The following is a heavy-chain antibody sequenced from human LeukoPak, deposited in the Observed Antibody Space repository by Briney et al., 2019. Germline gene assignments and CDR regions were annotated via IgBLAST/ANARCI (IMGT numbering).Heavy chain of an antibody. Sequence: SETLSLTCTVSGGSISSGSYYWSWIRQPAGKGLEWIGRIYTSGSTNYNHSLMSRVTISVATSKNQFSLKLSSVTAADTAVYYCARDLGADPYYFDNWGQGTLVSVSS. CDR1: GGSISSGSYY. V-gene: IGHV4-61*02. J-gene: IGHJ4*02. CDR2: IYTSGST. CDR3: ARDLGADPYYFDN.